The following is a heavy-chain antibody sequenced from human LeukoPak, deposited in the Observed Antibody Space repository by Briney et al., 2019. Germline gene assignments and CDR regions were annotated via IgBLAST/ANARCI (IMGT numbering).Heavy chain of an antibody. CDR2: IRYDGSNK. V-gene: IGHV3-30*02. D-gene: IGHD3-3*01. J-gene: IGHJ4*02. Sequence: GGSLRLSCAASGFTFSSYGMHWVRQAPGKGLEWVAFIRYDGSNKYYADSVKGRFTISRDNSKNTLYLQMNSLRAEDTAVYYCAKLPIWSGTFLDYWGQGTLVTVSS. CDR1: GFTFSSYG. CDR3: AKLPIWSGTFLDY.